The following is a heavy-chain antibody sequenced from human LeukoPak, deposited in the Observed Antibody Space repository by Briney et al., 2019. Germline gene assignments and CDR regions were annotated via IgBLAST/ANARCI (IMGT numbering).Heavy chain of an antibody. J-gene: IGHJ4*02. Sequence: PGGSLRLSCDASGFTFNAYRMAWVRQAPGKGLEWVANIMKDGGVKQYMDSVKGRFTISRDNAKNSLFLHMSSLRAEDTAVYYCVRDRDFYVFDYWGQGTLVTVSS. D-gene: IGHD3-10*02. CDR3: VRDRDFYVFDY. CDR1: GFTFNAYR. CDR2: IMKDGGVK. V-gene: IGHV3-7*01.